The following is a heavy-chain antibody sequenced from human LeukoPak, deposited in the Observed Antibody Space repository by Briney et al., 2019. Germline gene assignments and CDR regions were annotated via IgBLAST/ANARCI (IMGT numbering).Heavy chain of an antibody. D-gene: IGHD5-12*01. Sequence: GGPLRLSCAASGVTFSSDWMSWVRQAPGKGLEWVANIKQDGSEKYYVDSVKGRFTISRDNAKNSLYLQMNSLRAEDTAVYYCAREDVASGHFHYWGQGTLVTVSS. J-gene: IGHJ4*02. V-gene: IGHV3-7*01. CDR1: GVTFSSDW. CDR2: IKQDGSEK. CDR3: AREDVASGHFHY.